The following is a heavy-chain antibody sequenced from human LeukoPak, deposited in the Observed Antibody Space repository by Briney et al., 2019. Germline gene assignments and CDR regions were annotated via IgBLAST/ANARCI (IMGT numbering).Heavy chain of an antibody. CDR1: GYTFTSYG. V-gene: IGHV7-4-1*02. J-gene: IGHJ3*02. CDR3: ANENNHRHPAFDI. Sequence: ASVKVSCKASGYTFTSYGISWVRQAPGQGLEWMGWINTNTGNPTYAQGFTGRFVFSLDTSVSTAYLQISSLKAEDTAVYYCANENNHRHPAFDIWGQGTMVTVSS. CDR2: INTNTGNP.